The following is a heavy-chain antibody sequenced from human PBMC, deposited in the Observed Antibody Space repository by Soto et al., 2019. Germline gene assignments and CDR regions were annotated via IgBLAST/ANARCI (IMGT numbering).Heavy chain of an antibody. Sequence: PGGSLRLSCAASGFTFSDYYMGWIRQAPGKGLEWVSYFSSSSSYTNYADSVKGRFTISRDNAKNSLYLQMNSLRAADTAVYYCARDGAGTTRRGYYYYGMDVWGQGTTVTVSS. V-gene: IGHV3-11*06. CDR3: ARDGAGTTRRGYYYYGMDV. CDR1: GFTFSDYY. CDR2: FSSSSSYT. D-gene: IGHD1-7*01. J-gene: IGHJ6*02.